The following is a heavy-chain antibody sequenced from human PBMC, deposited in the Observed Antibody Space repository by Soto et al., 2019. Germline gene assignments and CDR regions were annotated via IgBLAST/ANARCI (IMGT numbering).Heavy chain of an antibody. CDR2: ISGSGGST. CDR1: GFTFSSYA. J-gene: IGHJ3*02. V-gene: IGHV3-23*01. Sequence: GGSLRLSCAASGFTFSSYAMSWVRQAPGKGLEWVSAISGSGGSTYYADSVKGGFTITRDNSKNTVYLQMNSLRAEDTAVYYCAKSPHRDDAFDIWGQGTMVTVSS. CDR3: AKSPHRDDAFDI.